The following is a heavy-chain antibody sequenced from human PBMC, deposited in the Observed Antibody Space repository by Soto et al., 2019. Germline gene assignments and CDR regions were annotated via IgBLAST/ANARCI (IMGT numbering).Heavy chain of an antibody. CDR1: GGSISSGDYY. CDR3: ARDHGGSYSRH. Sequence: SSETLSLTCTVSGGSISSGDYYWSWIRQPPGKGLEWIGYIYYSGSTYYNPSLKSRVTISVDTSKNQFSLKLSSVTAADTAVYYCARDHGGSYSRHWGQGTLVTVSS. V-gene: IGHV4-30-4*01. J-gene: IGHJ4*02. D-gene: IGHD1-26*01. CDR2: IYYSGST.